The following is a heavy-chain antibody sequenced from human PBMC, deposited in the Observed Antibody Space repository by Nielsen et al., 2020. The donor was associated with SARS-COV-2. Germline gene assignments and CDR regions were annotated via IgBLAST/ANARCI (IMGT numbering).Heavy chain of an antibody. V-gene: IGHV1-18*01. CDR3: ARDLGDLLVLMVYATYYYYGMDV. Sequence: ASVKVSCKAPGYTFTSYGISWVRQAPGQGLEWMGWISAYNGNTNYAQKLQGRVTMTTDTSTSTAYMELRSLRSDDTAVYYCARDLGDLLVLMVYATYYYYGMDVWGQGTTVTVSS. J-gene: IGHJ6*02. D-gene: IGHD2-8*01. CDR1: GYTFTSYG. CDR2: ISAYNGNT.